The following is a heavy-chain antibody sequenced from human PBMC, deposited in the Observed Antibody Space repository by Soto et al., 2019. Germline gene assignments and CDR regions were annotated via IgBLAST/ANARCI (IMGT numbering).Heavy chain of an antibody. J-gene: IGHJ4*02. CDR2: VNPIVSMS. Sequence: QVQLVQSGAEVKRPGSSVKVSCKASGDTFNFYSINWVRQAPGLGLEWMGRVNPIVSMSNYAQKFQGRVMMTADKSTNTAYMELSSLRSEDTAIYYCASSYGSGYRAFDYWGQGALGTVSS. D-gene: IGHD3-10*01. CDR1: GDTFNFYS. CDR3: ASSYGSGYRAFDY. V-gene: IGHV1-69*02.